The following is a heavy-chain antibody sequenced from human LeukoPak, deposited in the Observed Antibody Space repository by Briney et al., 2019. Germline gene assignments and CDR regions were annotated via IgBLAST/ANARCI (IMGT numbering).Heavy chain of an antibody. CDR2: ISYDGSNK. D-gene: IGHD2-2*01. J-gene: IGHJ3*02. CDR1: GFTFSSYA. V-gene: IGHV3-30-3*01. CDR3: ARGLDIVVVPAPVSI. Sequence: GGSLRLSRAASGFTFSSYAMHWVRQAPGKGLEWVAVISYDGSNKYYADSVKGRFTISRDNSKNTLYLQMNSLRAEDTAVYYCARGLDIVVVPAPVSIWGQGTMVTVSS.